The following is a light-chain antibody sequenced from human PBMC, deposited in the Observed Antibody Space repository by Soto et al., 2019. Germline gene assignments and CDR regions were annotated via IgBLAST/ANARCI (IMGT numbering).Light chain of an antibody. CDR3: QQDGTLPLS. J-gene: IGKJ4*01. CDR1: QSLGRTF. V-gene: IGKV3-20*01. Sequence: ILLTRSPGTLSLSPGDRATLSCRASQSLGRTFLAWYQQKSGQSPRHLIYGASDRATDITDRFSGSGSGVDFTLPCSRLEPEDVGGDFCQQDGTLPLSFGGGTKVEIK. CDR2: GAS.